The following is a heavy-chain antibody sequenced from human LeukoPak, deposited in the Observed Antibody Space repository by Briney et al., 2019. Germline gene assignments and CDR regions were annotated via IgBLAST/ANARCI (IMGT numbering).Heavy chain of an antibody. CDR2: ISYDGSNK. J-gene: IGHJ6*03. CDR1: GFTFSSYG. CDR3: ARGPPPYYDILTGYYSAYYMDV. D-gene: IGHD3-9*01. Sequence: GRSLRLSCAASGFTFSSYGMHWVRQAPGKGLEWVAVISYDGSNKYYADSVKGRFTISRDNSKNTLYLQMNSLRAEDTAVYYCARGPPPYYDILTGYYSAYYMDVWGKGTTVTVSS. V-gene: IGHV3-30*03.